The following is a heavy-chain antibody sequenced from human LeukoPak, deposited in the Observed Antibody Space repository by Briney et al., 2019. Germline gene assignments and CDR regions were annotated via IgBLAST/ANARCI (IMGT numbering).Heavy chain of an antibody. Sequence: GGTLRLSCAASGFTFSSYSMNWVRQAPGKGLEWVSFISSSSSYIYYTDSVKGRFTISRDNAKNSLYLQLNSLRAEDTALYYCARGEWSSSPFDYWGQGTLVTVSS. CDR1: GFTFSSYS. CDR3: ARGEWSSSPFDY. CDR2: ISSSSSYI. D-gene: IGHD6-6*01. V-gene: IGHV3-21*01. J-gene: IGHJ4*02.